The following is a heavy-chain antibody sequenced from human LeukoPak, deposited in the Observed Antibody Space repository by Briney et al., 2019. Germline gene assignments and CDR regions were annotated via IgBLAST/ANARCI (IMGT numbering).Heavy chain of an antibody. CDR2: ISTDGSST. J-gene: IGHJ4*02. D-gene: IGHD3-22*01. CDR3: ARDHHDSRGYYFVDY. V-gene: IGHV3-74*01. CDR1: GFTFSDYW. Sequence: PGGSLRLSCAASGFTFSDYWVHWVRQAPGKGLVWVSHISTDGSSTTYADSVRGRFIISRDNARITLYLQMYSLRADDTAVYYCARDHHDSRGYYFVDYWGQGTLVTVSS.